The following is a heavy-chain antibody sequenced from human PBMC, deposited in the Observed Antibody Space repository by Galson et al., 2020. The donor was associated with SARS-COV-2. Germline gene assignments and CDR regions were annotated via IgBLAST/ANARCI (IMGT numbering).Heavy chain of an antibody. J-gene: IGHJ4*02. CDR1: GFTFRNVW. D-gene: IGHD2-21*02. Sequence: QLGESLKISCVASGFTFRNVWMSWVRQPPGQGLEWVATIKNDESEKYYVDSVKGRFTISGDNAKDTVFLQLDSLRVEDTAVYFCAKAYVTGGQGTLVTVSS. V-gene: IGHV3-7*04. CDR3: AKAYVT. CDR2: IKNDESEK.